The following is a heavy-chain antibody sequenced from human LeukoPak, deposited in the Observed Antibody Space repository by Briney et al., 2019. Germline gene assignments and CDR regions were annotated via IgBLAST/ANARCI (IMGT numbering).Heavy chain of an antibody. CDR3: VKDDGWVQYAN. V-gene: IGHV3-23*01. Sequence: QSGGSLRLSCAVSGLTFNNYAMSWVRQAPGKGLEWVSGIRADAVTTYYADSVKGRFIISRDNSKNTVYLQMNSLSAEDAAVYYCVKDDGWVQYANWGQGALVTVSS. D-gene: IGHD5-24*01. J-gene: IGHJ4*02. CDR1: GLTFNNYA. CDR2: IRADAVTT.